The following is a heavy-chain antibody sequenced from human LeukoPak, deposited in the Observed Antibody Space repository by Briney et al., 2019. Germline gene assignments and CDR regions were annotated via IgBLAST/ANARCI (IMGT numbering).Heavy chain of an antibody. V-gene: IGHV1-18*01. Sequence: ASVKVCCKGSGYSFDSYGISWVRQARGQGLEWVGWISAYTGDTDSSERFQDRITMTMDRSTKTVYMELRSLTSDDTGVYFCARDVSCLSRQLYPYFDHWGQGTLVTVSS. CDR2: ISAYTGDT. J-gene: IGHJ4*02. D-gene: IGHD5/OR15-5a*01. CDR1: GYSFDSYG. CDR3: ARDVSCLSRQLYPYFDH.